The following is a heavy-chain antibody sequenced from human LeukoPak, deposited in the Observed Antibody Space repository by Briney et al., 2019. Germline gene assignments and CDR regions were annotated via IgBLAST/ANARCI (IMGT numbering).Heavy chain of an antibody. CDR3: ARSTGRDGYNFPFDY. CDR1: GYSFTSYW. D-gene: IGHD5-24*01. J-gene: IGHJ4*02. V-gene: IGHV5-51*01. CDR2: IYSGDSDT. Sequence: GESLKISCKGSGYSFTSYWIGWVRQMPGKGLEWMGLIYSGDSDTRYTPSFPGQVTISADNSINTASPQSHTHNATHTPMYFCARSTGRDGYNFPFDYWGQGTLVTVSS.